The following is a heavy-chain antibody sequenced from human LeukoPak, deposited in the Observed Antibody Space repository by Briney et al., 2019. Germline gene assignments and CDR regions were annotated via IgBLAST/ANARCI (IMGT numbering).Heavy chain of an antibody. Sequence: PGGSLRLSCEASGFTFSSYAMSWVRQAPGKELEWVSAISGSGGSTYYADSVKGRFTISRDNSKNTLYLQMNSLRAEDTAVYYCASRYYDILTGYYGPLDYWGQGTLVTVSS. CDR3: ASRYYDILTGYYGPLDY. J-gene: IGHJ4*02. V-gene: IGHV3-23*01. CDR1: GFTFSSYA. D-gene: IGHD3-9*01. CDR2: ISGSGGST.